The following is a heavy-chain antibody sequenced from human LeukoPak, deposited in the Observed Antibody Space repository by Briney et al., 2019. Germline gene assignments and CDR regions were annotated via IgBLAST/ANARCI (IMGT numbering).Heavy chain of an antibody. CDR1: GFTFSSYS. D-gene: IGHD3-3*01. J-gene: IGHJ4*02. V-gene: IGHV3-21*01. Sequence: PGGSLRLSCAASGFTFSSYSVNWVRQAPGKGLGWVSSISSSSSYIYYADSVEGRFTISRDNAKNSLYLQMNSLRAEDTAVYYCARDRRWQYYDFWSGYALDYWGQGTLVTVSS. CDR3: ARDRRWQYYDFWSGYALDY. CDR2: ISSSSSYI.